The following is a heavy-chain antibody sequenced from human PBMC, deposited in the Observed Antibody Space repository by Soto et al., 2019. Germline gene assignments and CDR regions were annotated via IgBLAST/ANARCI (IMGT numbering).Heavy chain of an antibody. Sequence: SLTCAVYGGSFSGYYWSWIRQPPGKGLEWIGEINHSGSTNYNPSLKSRVTISVDTSKNQFSLKLSSVTAADTAVYYCARQTYCSSTSCYLRFWFDPWGQGTLVTVSS. D-gene: IGHD2-2*01. V-gene: IGHV4-34*01. CDR1: GGSFSGYY. CDR2: INHSGST. J-gene: IGHJ5*02. CDR3: ARQTYCSSTSCYLRFWFDP.